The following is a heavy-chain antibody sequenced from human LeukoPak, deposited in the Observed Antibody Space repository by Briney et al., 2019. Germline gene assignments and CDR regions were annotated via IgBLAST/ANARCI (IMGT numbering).Heavy chain of an antibody. V-gene: IGHV4-34*01. CDR2: INHSGST. CDR3: ARAYCSSTSCYTRRYYYYYMDV. CDR1: GGSFSGYY. Sequence: SETLSLTCAVYGGSFSGYYWSWIRQPPGKGLEWIGEINHSGSTNYNPSLKSRVTISVDTSKNQFSLKLSSVTAADTAMYYCARAYCSSTSCYTRRYYYYYMDVWGKGTTVTVSS. D-gene: IGHD2-2*02. J-gene: IGHJ6*03.